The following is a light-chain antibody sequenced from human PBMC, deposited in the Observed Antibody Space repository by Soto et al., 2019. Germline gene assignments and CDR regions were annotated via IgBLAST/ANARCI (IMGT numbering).Light chain of an antibody. V-gene: IGKV1-5*01. J-gene: IGKJ5*01. CDR2: FVS. CDR3: QHLTAYPST. Sequence: DIQMTQSPSTLSGSVGDRVTITCRASQTISSWLAWYPQKPGEAPKLLIYFVSTLQSDVPSSFSGSGSGTEFTLTISDLQPEDFATYYCQHLTAYPSTFGQGTRLEN. CDR1: QTISSW.